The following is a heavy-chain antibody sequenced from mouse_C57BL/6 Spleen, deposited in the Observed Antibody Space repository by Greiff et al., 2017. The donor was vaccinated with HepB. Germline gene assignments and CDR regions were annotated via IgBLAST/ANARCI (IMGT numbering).Heavy chain of an antibody. CDR1: GYSFTDYN. V-gene: IGHV1-39*01. J-gene: IGHJ1*03. CDR3: ARGIYYYGSSYRYFDV. Sequence: EVKLMESGPELVKPGASVKISCKASGYSFTDYNMNWVKQSNGKSLEWIGVINPNYGTTSSNQKFKGKATLTVDQSSSTAYMQLNSLTSEDSAVYYCARGIYYYGSSYRYFDVWGTGTTVTVSS. CDR2: INPNYGTT. D-gene: IGHD1-1*01.